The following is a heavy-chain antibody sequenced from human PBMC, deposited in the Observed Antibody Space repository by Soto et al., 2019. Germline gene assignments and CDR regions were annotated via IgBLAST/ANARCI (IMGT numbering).Heavy chain of an antibody. J-gene: IGHJ5*02. CDR2: IYYSGST. CDR3: AREVGGLLWFGESTNWFDP. CDR1: GGSISSYY. D-gene: IGHD3-10*01. Sequence: SETLSLTCTVSGGSISSYYWSWIRQPPGKGLEWIGYIYYSGSTNYNPSLKSRVTISVDTSKNQFSLKLSSVTAADTAVYYCAREVGGLLWFGESTNWFDPWGQGTLVTVSS. V-gene: IGHV4-59*01.